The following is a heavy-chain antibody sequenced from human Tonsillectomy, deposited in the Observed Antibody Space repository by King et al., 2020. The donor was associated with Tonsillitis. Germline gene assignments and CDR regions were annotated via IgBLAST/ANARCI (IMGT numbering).Heavy chain of an antibody. V-gene: IGHV3-33*05. CDR2: ISYDANRQ. D-gene: IGHD6-19*01. J-gene: IGHJ4*02. Sequence: VQLVESGGGVVQPGRSLRLSCASSGFAFRSYGMHWVRQAPGKGLEWVAVISYDANRQNYAGSVKGRFTISRDNSKNTLYLQMNSLRAEDTAVYYCARERLYSSDWGIDYWGQGSLVTVSS. CDR1: GFAFRSYG. CDR3: ARERLYSSDWGIDY.